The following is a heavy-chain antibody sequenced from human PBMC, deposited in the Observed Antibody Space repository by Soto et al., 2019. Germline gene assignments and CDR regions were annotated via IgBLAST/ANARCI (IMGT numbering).Heavy chain of an antibody. CDR3: TRGPRPISTGTGAY. J-gene: IGHJ4*02. CDR2: IYNDGTYS. Sequence: GGSLRLSCAASGFIFKMYWMHWVRQSPGKGLVWISRIYNDGTYSDYADSVRGRFTISRDNVNDTLYLQMNNLRAEDSGLYYCTRGPRPISTGTGAYWGQGTQVTV. CDR1: GFIFKMYW. D-gene: IGHD3-10*01. V-gene: IGHV3-74*01.